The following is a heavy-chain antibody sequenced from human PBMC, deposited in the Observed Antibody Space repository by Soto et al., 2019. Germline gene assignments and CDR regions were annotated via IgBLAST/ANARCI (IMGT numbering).Heavy chain of an antibody. D-gene: IGHD3-10*01. V-gene: IGHV3-48*01. CDR2: ISSSSSTI. CDR3: AREGLITMVRGVIIAAYGMDV. CDR1: GFTFSSYS. Sequence: EVQLVESGGGLVQPGGSLRLSCAASGFTFSSYSMNWVRQAPGKGLEWVSYISSSSSTIYYADSVKGRFTISRDNAKNSLYLKMNCLRAEDTAVYYCAREGLITMVRGVIIAAYGMDVWGQGTTVTVSS. J-gene: IGHJ6*02.